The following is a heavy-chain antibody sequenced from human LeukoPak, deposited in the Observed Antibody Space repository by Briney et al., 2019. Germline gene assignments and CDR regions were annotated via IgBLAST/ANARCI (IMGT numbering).Heavy chain of an antibody. Sequence: GGSLRLSCAASGLTLSSYSMSWVRQAPGEGLEWVSAISGSSDNTYYAESVKGRFTISRDNSKNTLDLQMNSVRADDTAVYYCAKVPHLYYGSGSYQLDYWGQGTLVTVSS. D-gene: IGHD3-10*01. CDR3: AKVPHLYYGSGSYQLDY. V-gene: IGHV3-23*01. CDR1: GLTLSSYS. CDR2: ISGSSDNT. J-gene: IGHJ4*02.